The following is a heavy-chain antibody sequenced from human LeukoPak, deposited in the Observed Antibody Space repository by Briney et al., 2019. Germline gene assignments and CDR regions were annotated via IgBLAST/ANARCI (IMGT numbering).Heavy chain of an antibody. Sequence: PSETLSLTCTVSGGSITSTTYYWGWIRQPPGKGLEWIGSIYYSGSTYYNPSLKSRVTISGDTSKNQLSLKLSSVTAADTAVYYCARLNYPVWYFDYWGQGTLVTVSS. D-gene: IGHD4-11*01. J-gene: IGHJ4*02. V-gene: IGHV4-39*01. CDR2: IYYSGST. CDR1: GGSITSTTYY. CDR3: ARLNYPVWYFDY.